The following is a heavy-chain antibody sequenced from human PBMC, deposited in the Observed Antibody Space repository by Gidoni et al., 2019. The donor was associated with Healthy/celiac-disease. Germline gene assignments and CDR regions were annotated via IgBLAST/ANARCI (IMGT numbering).Heavy chain of an antibody. CDR3: AKFMRGVYDSSGYYRDAFDI. Sequence: EVQLLESGGGLVQPGGSLRLSCAASGFTFSSYAMSWVRQAPGKGLEWVSAISGSGGSTYYADSVKGRFTISRDNSKNTLYLQMNSLRAEDTAVYYCAKFMRGVYDSSGYYRDAFDIWGQGTMVTVSS. V-gene: IGHV3-23*01. D-gene: IGHD3-22*01. CDR2: ISGSGGST. J-gene: IGHJ3*02. CDR1: GFTFSSYA.